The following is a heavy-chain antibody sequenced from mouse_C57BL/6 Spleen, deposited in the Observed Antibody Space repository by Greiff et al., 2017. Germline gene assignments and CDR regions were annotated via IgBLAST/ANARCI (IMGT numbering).Heavy chain of an antibody. J-gene: IGHJ2*01. CDR3: ARSYYDYDGVFDY. Sequence: EVQLQQSGPELVKPGASVKISCKASGYTFTDYYMNWVKQSHGKSLEWIGDINPNSGGTSYNQKFKGKATLTVDKSSSTAYMELRSLTSEDSAVYYCARSYYDYDGVFDYWGQGTTLTVSS. D-gene: IGHD2-4*01. CDR2: INPNSGGT. V-gene: IGHV1-26*01. CDR1: GYTFTDYY.